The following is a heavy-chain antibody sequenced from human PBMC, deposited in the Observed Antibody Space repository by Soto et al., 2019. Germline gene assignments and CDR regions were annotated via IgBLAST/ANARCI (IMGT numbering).Heavy chain of an antibody. CDR1: GYTFTSYG. CDR2: ISAYNGNT. D-gene: IGHD3-22*01. V-gene: IGHV1-18*04. Sequence: ASVKVSCKASGYTFTSYGISWVRQAPGQGLEWMGWISAYNGNTNYAQKLQGRVTMTTDTSTSTAYMELRSLRSDDTAVSYCARPNKPNYYAGSGYPDYWQQGTLVTVSS. CDR3: ARPNKPNYYAGSGYPDY. J-gene: IGHJ4*02.